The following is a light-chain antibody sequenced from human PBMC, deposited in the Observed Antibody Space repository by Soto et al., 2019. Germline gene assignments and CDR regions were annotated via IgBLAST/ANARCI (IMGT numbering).Light chain of an antibody. CDR2: TAS. CDR1: QSISSW. V-gene: IGKV1-27*01. J-gene: IGKJ1*01. CDR3: KKCNSAQWT. Sequence: DMQMTHAPSTLSASVVDRVTITFRASQSISSWLAWYQQKPGKVPKLLIYTASTLQSGVPSRFSGSGSGTDFTLTISSMQPEDVATYYCKKCNSAQWTCGHGPTV.